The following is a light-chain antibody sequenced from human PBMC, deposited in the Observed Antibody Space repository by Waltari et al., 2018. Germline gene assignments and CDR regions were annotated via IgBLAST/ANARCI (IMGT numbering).Light chain of an antibody. CDR1: QTVRRF. V-gene: IGKV3-11*01. Sequence: EIVLTQSPATLPLSPGERATLSCRASQTVRRFFAWYQQKPGQAPRLLIFYASSRAPGIPAKFRGSGSGTDFTPTVSNLEPEDFAVYYCLQRSNWPYTFGQGTRVEIK. CDR3: LQRSNWPYT. CDR2: YAS. J-gene: IGKJ2*01.